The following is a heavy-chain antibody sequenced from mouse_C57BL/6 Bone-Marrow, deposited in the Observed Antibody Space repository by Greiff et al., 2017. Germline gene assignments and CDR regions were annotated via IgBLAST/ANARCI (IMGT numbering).Heavy chain of an antibody. CDR1: GYTFTSYW. V-gene: IGHV1-52*01. Sequence: QVQLQQPGAELVRPGSSVKLSCKASGYTFTSYWMHWVKQRPIQGLEWIGNIDPSDSETHYNQKFKDKATLTVDTSSSTAYMQLSSLTSADSAVYYCARNYVYYGEDYAMDYWGQGTSVTVSS. CDR3: ARNYVYYGEDYAMDY. J-gene: IGHJ4*01. D-gene: IGHD1-1*01. CDR2: IDPSDSET.